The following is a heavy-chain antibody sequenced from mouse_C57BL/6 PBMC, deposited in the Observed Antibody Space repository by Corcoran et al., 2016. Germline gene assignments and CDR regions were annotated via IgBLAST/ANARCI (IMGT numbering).Heavy chain of an antibody. CDR2: ISYDGSN. D-gene: IGHD1-1*01. J-gene: IGHJ1*03. CDR1: GYSITSGYY. V-gene: IGHV3-6*01. Sequence: DVQLQESGPGLVKPSQSLSLTCSVTGYSITSGYYWNWIRQFPGNKLEWMGYISYDGSNNYNPSLKNRISITRDTSKNQFFLKLNSVTTEDTATYYCARDGPTTVVEGWYFDVWGTGTTVTVSS. CDR3: ARDGPTTVVEGWYFDV.